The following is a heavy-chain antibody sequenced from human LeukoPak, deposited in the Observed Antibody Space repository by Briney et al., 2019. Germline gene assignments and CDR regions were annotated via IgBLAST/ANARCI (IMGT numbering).Heavy chain of an antibody. D-gene: IGHD2-21*01. Sequence: PGGSLRLSCAASGFTVSSNYMSWVRQAPGKGLEWVSVIYSGGSTYYADSVKGRFTISRDNSKNTLYLQMNSLRAEDTAVYYCARAPHGDYYFDYWGQGTLVTVSS. CDR2: IYSGGST. J-gene: IGHJ4*02. V-gene: IGHV3-53*01. CDR3: ARAPHGDYYFDY. CDR1: GFTVSSNY.